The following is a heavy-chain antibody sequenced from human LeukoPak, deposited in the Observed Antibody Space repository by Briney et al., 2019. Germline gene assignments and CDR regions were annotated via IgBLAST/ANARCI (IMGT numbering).Heavy chain of an antibody. Sequence: PGGSLRLSCAASGFSFSSSWMTWVRQAPGKGLEWVANIKGDESEIYYVDSVKGRFTAPRDNAKNSLYLQMNSLRAEDTAVYYCARILTYSYGLDYWGQGILVTVSS. CDR1: GFSFSSSW. D-gene: IGHD5-18*01. V-gene: IGHV3-7*01. CDR3: ARILTYSYGLDY. J-gene: IGHJ4*02. CDR2: IKGDESEI.